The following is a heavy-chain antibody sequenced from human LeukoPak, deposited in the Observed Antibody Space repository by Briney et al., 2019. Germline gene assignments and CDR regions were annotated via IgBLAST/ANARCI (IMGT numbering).Heavy chain of an antibody. D-gene: IGHD2-15*01. J-gene: IGHJ4*02. CDR2: ISSSSSTI. V-gene: IGHV3-48*04. Sequence: GGSLRLSCAASGFTFSSYSMNWVRQAPGKGLEWVSYISSSSSTIYYADSVKGRFTISRDNAKNSLYLQMNSLRAEDTAVYYCAREGVRGGSCLDYWGQGTLVTVSS. CDR3: AREGVRGGSCLDY. CDR1: GFTFSSYS.